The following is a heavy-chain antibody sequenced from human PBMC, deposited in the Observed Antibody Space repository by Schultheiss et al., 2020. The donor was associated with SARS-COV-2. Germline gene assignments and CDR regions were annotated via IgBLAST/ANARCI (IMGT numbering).Heavy chain of an antibody. CDR2: IRSKANSYAT. Sequence: GGSLRLSCAASGFTFSSYWMHWVRQASGKGLEWVGRIRSKANSYATAYAASVKGRFTISRDDSKNTAYLQMNSLKTEDTAVYYCTPLGDNWNLYYFDYWGQGTLVTVSS. D-gene: IGHD1-20*01. CDR3: TPLGDNWNLYYFDY. J-gene: IGHJ4*02. V-gene: IGHV3-73*01. CDR1: GFTFSSYW.